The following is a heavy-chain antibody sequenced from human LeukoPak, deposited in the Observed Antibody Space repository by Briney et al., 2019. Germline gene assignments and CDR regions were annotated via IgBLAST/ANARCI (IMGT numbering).Heavy chain of an antibody. CDR1: RFTLSHYG. D-gene: IGHD4-11*01. CDR2: IWNDGSNQ. J-gene: IGHJ4*02. CDR3: AKDAQRGFDYSNSLEK. Sequence: GGSLRLSCAASRFTLSHYGMHWVRQAPGKGLEWVAVIWNDGSNQFYADSVKGRFTVSRDNSQNTLYLQMNNLRPEDTAVYYCAKDAQRGFDYSNSLEKWGQGTLVTVSS. V-gene: IGHV3-33*06.